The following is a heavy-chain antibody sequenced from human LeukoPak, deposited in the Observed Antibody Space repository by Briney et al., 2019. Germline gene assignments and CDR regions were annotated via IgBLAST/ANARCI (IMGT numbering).Heavy chain of an antibody. V-gene: IGHV3-21*01. Sequence: TGGSLRLSCAASGFTFSSYSMNWVRQAPGKGLEWVSSISSSSSYIYYADSVKGRFTISRDNAKNSLYLQMNSLRPEDTAVYYCARDGYSYGTRYYFDYWGQGTLVTVPS. CDR2: ISSSSSYI. D-gene: IGHD5-18*01. CDR1: GFTFSSYS. CDR3: ARDGYSYGTRYYFDY. J-gene: IGHJ4*02.